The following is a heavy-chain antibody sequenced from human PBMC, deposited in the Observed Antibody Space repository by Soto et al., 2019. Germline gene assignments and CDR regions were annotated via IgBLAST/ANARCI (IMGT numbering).Heavy chain of an antibody. V-gene: IGHV1-18*01. Sequence: ASVMVARNASGYTFTSNGISCVIQAPRQELEWMGWISAYNGNTNYAQKLQGRVTMTLDTSTNPAYLELRSLRSDDPAVYYCARVDCSSTRCHGCFDPWGQGTLVTVSS. CDR1: GYTFTSNG. CDR3: ARVDCSSTRCHGCFDP. D-gene: IGHD2-2*01. CDR2: ISAYNGNT. J-gene: IGHJ5*02.